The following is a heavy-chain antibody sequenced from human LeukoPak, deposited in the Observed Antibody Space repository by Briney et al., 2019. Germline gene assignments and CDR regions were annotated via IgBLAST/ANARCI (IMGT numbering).Heavy chain of an antibody. Sequence: PGGSLRLSCAASGLTFSNYGLNWVRQAPGKGLEWVSGISGSGARRDYADSVKGRFTISRDNAKNTLYLQMNSLRAEDTAVYYCAKGSREWEVLDAFDIWGQGTMVPVSS. CDR3: AKGSREWEVLDAFDI. J-gene: IGHJ3*02. V-gene: IGHV3-23*01. CDR2: ISGSGARR. CDR1: GLTFSNYG. D-gene: IGHD1-26*01.